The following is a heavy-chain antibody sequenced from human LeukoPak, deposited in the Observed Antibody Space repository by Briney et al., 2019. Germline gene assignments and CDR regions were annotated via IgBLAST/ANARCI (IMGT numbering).Heavy chain of an antibody. J-gene: IGHJ4*02. V-gene: IGHV3-66*01. CDR2: IYSGGST. Sequence: GGSLRLSCAASGFIVSSNYMSWARQAPGKGLEWVSVIYSGGSTHYADSVKGRFTISRDNSKNTLYLQMNSLRAEDTSVYYCARGRNSGWYEFVGQFDYWGQGTLVTVSS. CDR3: ARGRNSGWYEFVGQFDY. CDR1: GFIVSSNY. D-gene: IGHD6-19*01.